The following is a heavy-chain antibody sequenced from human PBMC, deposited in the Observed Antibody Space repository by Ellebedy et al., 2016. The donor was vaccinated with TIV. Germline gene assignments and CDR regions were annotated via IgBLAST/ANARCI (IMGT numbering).Heavy chain of an antibody. J-gene: IGHJ4*02. Sequence: MPSETLSLTCTVSDGSISSSGYYWGWIRQPPGKGLEWIGNIFYSGSTYYSPSLDPSLKSRFTISVDTSTNQFSLKLSSVTAADTAVYYCARLRHCLGHFDYWGQGILVTVSS. CDR2: IFYSGST. CDR1: DGSISSSGYY. V-gene: IGHV4-39*01. CDR3: ARLRHCLGHFDY. D-gene: IGHD2-21*01.